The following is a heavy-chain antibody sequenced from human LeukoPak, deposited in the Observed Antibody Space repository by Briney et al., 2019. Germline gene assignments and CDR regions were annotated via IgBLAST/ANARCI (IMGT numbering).Heavy chain of an antibody. CDR3: ARDPNSSGWSPFDY. D-gene: IGHD6-19*01. J-gene: IGHJ4*02. Sequence: ASVKVSCKASGYTFTSYAMHWVRQAPGQRLEWMGWINAGNGNTKYSQKFQGRVTITRDTSASTAYMELSSLRSEDTAVYYCARDPNSSGWSPFDYWGQGTLVPVSS. V-gene: IGHV1-3*01. CDR2: INAGNGNT. CDR1: GYTFTSYA.